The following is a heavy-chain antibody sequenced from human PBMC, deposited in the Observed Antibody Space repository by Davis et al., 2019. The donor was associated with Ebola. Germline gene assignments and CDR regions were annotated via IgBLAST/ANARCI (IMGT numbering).Heavy chain of an antibody. CDR3: ARTQDNSGSYPWYFDY. J-gene: IGHJ4*02. CDR2: IYNSGIT. CDR1: GYSISSGGYY. Sequence: MPSETLSLTCAVSGYSISSGGYYWSWVRQHPGKGLEWIAYIYNSGITYYNPSLRSRVTISVDTSKNQFSLKVNSVTAADTAVYYCARTQDNSGSYPWYFDYWGQGTLVTVSS. D-gene: IGHD1-26*01. V-gene: IGHV4-31*11.